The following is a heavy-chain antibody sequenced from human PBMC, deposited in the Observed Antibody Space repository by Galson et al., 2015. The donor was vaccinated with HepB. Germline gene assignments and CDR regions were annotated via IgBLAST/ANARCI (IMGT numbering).Heavy chain of an antibody. CDR1: GFTLSSYA. V-gene: IGHV3-23*01. CDR2: NSGSGGST. D-gene: IGHD2-15*01. J-gene: IGHJ4*02. Sequence: SLRLSCAASGFTLSSYAMSWVRQAPGKGLEWVSANSGSGGSTYYADSVKGRFTISRDNSKNTLYLQMNSLRAEDTAVYYCAKGLGVVVVAATDYWGQGTLVTVSS. CDR3: AKGLGVVVVAATDY.